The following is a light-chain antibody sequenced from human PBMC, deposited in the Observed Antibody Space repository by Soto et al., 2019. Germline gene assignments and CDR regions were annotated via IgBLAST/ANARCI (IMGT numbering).Light chain of an antibody. J-gene: IGKJ4*01. Sequence: EIVLTQSPGTLSLSPGERATLSCRASQSVSSSYLAWYRQTPGQAPRLLIYGASTRATGIPDRFSGSGSGTDFTLTISRLEPEDFAVYYCQQYSSSPLTFGGGTTVEIE. CDR1: QSVSSSY. CDR3: QQYSSSPLT. V-gene: IGKV3-20*01. CDR2: GAS.